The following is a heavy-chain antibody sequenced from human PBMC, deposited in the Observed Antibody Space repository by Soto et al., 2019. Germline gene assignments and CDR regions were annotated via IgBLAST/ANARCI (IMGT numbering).Heavy chain of an antibody. Sequence: QVQLVQSGPQVKKPGSSVKVSCTASGGTFGRYTISWVRQAPGQGLEWMGGILPVLGNTNGAQRFQDRLTFTADESTSTAFLELSSLRPEDTAVYYCARGSVVLPGTNAPFAHWGRGILVTVSS. CDR3: ARGSVVLPGTNAPFAH. V-gene: IGHV1-69*16. J-gene: IGHJ4*02. CDR1: GGTFGRYT. CDR2: ILPVLGNT. D-gene: IGHD1-26*01.